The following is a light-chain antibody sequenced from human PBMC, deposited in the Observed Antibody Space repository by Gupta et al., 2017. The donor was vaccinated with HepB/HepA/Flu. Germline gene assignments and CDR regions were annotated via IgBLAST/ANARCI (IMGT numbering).Light chain of an antibody. CDR3: QSYDSSLSGHVV. CDR2: GNS. V-gene: IGLV1-40*01. CDR1: SSNIGAGYD. Sequence: SVTISCTGSSSNIGAGYDVHWYQQLPGTAPKRLIYGNSNRPSGVPDRFSGSKSGTSASLAITGLQAEDDADYYCQSYDSSLSGHVVFGGGTKLTVL. J-gene: IGLJ2*01.